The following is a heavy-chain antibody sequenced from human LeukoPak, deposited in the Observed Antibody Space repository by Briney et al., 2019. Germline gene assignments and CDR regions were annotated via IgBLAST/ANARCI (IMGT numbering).Heavy chain of an antibody. D-gene: IGHD2-15*01. Sequence: GGSLRLSCAASGFTFSGSAMHWVRQASGKGLEWVGRIRSKANSYATAYAASVKGRFTISRDDSKNTAYLQMNSLKTEDTAVYYSTRRGGVAATSNDYWGQGTLVTVSS. CDR1: GFTFSGSA. J-gene: IGHJ4*02. V-gene: IGHV3-73*01. CDR3: TRRGGVAATSNDY. CDR2: IRSKANSYAT.